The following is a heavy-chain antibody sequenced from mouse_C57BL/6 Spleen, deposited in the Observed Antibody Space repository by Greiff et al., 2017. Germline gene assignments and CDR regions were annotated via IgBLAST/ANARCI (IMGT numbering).Heavy chain of an antibody. V-gene: IGHV3-6*01. CDR2: ISYDGSN. J-gene: IGHJ3*01. Sequence: DVKLQEPGPGLVKPSQSLSLTCSVTGYSITSGYYWNWIRQFPGNKLEWMGYISYDGSNNYNPSLKNRISITRDTSKNQFFLKLNSVTTEDTATYYCARAGSSYEFAYWGQGTLVTVSA. CDR3: ARAGSSYEFAY. CDR1: GYSITSGYY. D-gene: IGHD1-1*01.